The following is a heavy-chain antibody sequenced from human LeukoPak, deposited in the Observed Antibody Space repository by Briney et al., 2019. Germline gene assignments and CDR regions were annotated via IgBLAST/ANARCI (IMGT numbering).Heavy chain of an antibody. Sequence: SETLSLTCTVSGGSISSGSYYWSWIRQPAGKGLEWIGRIYTSGSTNYNPSLKSRVTISVDTSKNQFSLKLSSVTAADSAVYYCAKSDGSGSYFDYWGQGTLVTVS. V-gene: IGHV4-61*02. CDR3: AKSDGSGSYFDY. D-gene: IGHD3-10*01. CDR1: GGSISSGSYY. CDR2: IYTSGST. J-gene: IGHJ4*02.